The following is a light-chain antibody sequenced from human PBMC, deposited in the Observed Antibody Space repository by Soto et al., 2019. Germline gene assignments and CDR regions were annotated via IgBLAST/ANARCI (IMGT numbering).Light chain of an antibody. V-gene: IGKV3-11*01. CDR1: QSVSSF. CDR2: DAS. J-gene: IGKJ3*01. CDR3: QQRGNWPPT. Sequence: EIVLTQSPATLSLSPGERATLSCRARQSVSSFLAWYQQKPGQPPRLLIYDASNRATGIPGRFSGSGSGTDFTLTISSLEPEDFAAYYCQQRGNWPPTFGPGTKVDI.